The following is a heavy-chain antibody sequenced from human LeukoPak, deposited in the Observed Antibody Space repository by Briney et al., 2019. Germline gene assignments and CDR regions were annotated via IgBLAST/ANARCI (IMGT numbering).Heavy chain of an antibody. CDR1: GFTFSGYA. Sequence: GGPLRLSCAASGFTFSGYAIHWVRQAPGKGLEWVAVISSDGRDKHHADSVKGRFTISRDNSKNTLYRQTNSLRAEDTAVYYCARDLRRFAAYYFDYWGQGTLVTVSS. V-gene: IGHV3-30*03. CDR2: ISSDGRDK. CDR3: ARDLRRFAAYYFDY. J-gene: IGHJ4*02. D-gene: IGHD5/OR15-5a*01.